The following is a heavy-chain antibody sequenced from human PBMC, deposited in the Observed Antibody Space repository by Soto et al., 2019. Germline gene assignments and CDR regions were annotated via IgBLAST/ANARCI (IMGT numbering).Heavy chain of an antibody. D-gene: IGHD3-9*01. Sequence: PVGSVRLSCSSSGFTFSDYTMHWVRQAPGRGLEFVSAVSNNASNTYYADSVRGRFIISRDNSMNTLYLQMHGLTVEDTAVYYCVKEVGPCCDWSYYFDYWGQGTVVTVSS. J-gene: IGHJ4*02. CDR3: VKEVGPCCDWSYYFDY. CDR1: GFTFSDYT. CDR2: VSNNASNT. V-gene: IGHV3-64D*06.